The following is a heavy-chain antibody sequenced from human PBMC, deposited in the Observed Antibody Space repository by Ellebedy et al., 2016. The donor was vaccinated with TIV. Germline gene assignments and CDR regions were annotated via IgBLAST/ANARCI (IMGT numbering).Heavy chain of an antibody. CDR1: GFSFSHYA. D-gene: IGHD4-11*01. V-gene: IGHV3-30-3*01. CDR3: ARDNYGFDY. CDR2: ISYDGTNK. J-gene: IGHJ4*02. Sequence: GESLKISCLASGFSFSHYAMYWVRQAPGKGLEWVAFISYDGTNKYYTDSVKGRFTISRDNSKNTLYLQMNSLRADDTAVYYCARDNYGFDYWGQGTLVTVSS.